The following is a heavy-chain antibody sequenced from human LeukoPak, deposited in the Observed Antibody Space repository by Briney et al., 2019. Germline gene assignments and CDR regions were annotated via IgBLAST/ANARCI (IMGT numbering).Heavy chain of an antibody. D-gene: IGHD3-16*02. J-gene: IGHJ4*02. V-gene: IGHV3-9*01. CDR3: ARDLGFGAYDYVWGSYRYTGDFDY. Sequence: PGRSLRLSCAASGFTFDDYAMHWVRQAPGKGLEWVSGISWNSGSIGYADSVKGRFTISRDNAKNSLYLQMNSLRAEDTAVYYCARDLGFGAYDYVWGSYRYTGDFDYWGQGTLVTVSS. CDR2: ISWNSGSI. CDR1: GFTFDDYA.